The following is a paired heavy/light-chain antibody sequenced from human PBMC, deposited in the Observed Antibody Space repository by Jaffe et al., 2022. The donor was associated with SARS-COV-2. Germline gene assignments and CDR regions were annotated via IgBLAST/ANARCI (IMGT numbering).Heavy chain of an antibody. CDR2: INNDGRST. Sequence: EVQLVESGGDLVQPGGSLKLSCTASGFTFSTYWIHWVRQAPGEGLVWVSRINNDGRSTIYADSVRGRFSVSRDNAKDTLFLQMNGLRAEDSGVYYCARGGGDHAFDIWGQGTMVTVSS. V-gene: IGHV3-74*01. CDR1: GFTFSTYW. J-gene: IGHJ3*02. CDR3: ARGGGDHAFDI.
Light chain of an antibody. CDR2: GAS. Sequence: EIVLTQSPGTLFLSPGERATLSCRASQSVSSIYLAWYQQKPGQSPRLLIYGASNRATGIPDRFSGSGSGTDFTLTISRLEPEDFAVYYCQQYGDFLWTFGQGTRVQVK. CDR3: QQYGDFLWT. J-gene: IGKJ1*01. V-gene: IGKV3-20*01. CDR1: QSVSSIY.